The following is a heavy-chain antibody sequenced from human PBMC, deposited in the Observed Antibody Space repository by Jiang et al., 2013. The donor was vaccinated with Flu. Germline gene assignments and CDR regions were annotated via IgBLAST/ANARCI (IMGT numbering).Heavy chain of an antibody. Sequence: LLKPSEILSLTCTVSGGSISSYYWSWIRQPPGKGLEWIGYIYYSGSTNYNPSLKSRLTISVDTSKNQFSLKLSSVTAADTAVYYCARGGLNPYWYFDLWGRGTLVTVSS. CDR3: ARGGLNPYWYFDL. CDR1: GGSISSYY. CDR2: IYYSGST. V-gene: IGHV4-59*01. J-gene: IGHJ2*01.